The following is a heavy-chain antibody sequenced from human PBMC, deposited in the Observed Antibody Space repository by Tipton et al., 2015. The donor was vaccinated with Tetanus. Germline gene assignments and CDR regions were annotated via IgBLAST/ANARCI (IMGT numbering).Heavy chain of an antibody. V-gene: IGHV3-15*07. CDR2: IKSKTDGGTT. CDR1: GLFFKNAW. J-gene: IGHJ4*02. CDR3: TASGIVGAGYRVGY. Sequence: SLRLSCATSGLFFKNAWMNWVRQAPGKGLEWVGRIKSKTDGGTTNYAARVKDRFSISRDDSKYTLFLQMNRLKTEDTDVYYCTASGIVGAGYRVGYWGRGALVVVSS. D-gene: IGHD1-26*01.